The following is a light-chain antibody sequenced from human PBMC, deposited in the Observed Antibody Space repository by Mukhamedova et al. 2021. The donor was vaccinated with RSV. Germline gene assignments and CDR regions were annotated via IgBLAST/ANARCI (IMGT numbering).Light chain of an antibody. CDR2: AAS. J-gene: IGKJ4*01. Sequence: WYQRRVHGKAPKLLIYAASTLHNDVPSRFSGSGSGTDFTLTITSLQPEDFATYFCQQGFISPLTFGGGTKVDIK. CDR3: QQGFISPLT. V-gene: IGKV1-39*01.